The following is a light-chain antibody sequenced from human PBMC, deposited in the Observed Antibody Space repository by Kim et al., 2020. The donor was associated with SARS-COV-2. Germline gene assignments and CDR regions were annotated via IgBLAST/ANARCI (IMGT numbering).Light chain of an antibody. CDR2: AAS. Sequence: SPGETVTLSCRASQSISNTLAWYQHQRGQPPRLLIYAASTRATGVPGRFSGSGSGTDFTLTISSLQSEDFAVYYCQQYNKLPPRLTFGGGTKVEI. V-gene: IGKV3-15*01. CDR1: QSISNT. CDR3: QQYNKLPPRLT. J-gene: IGKJ4*01.